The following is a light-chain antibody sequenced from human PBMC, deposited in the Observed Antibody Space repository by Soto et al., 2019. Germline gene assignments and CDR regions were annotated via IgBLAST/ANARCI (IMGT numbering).Light chain of an antibody. Sequence: AIRMTQSPSSFSASTGDRVTITCRASQSIGTYLAWYQQMPGSAPKLLIFAASTLQRGVPSRLSGSGSGTDFTLTISCLQSEDFSTYFCQQYYIYPLTFGGGTKVEIK. V-gene: IGKV1-8*01. CDR2: AAS. CDR3: QQYYIYPLT. J-gene: IGKJ4*01. CDR1: QSIGTY.